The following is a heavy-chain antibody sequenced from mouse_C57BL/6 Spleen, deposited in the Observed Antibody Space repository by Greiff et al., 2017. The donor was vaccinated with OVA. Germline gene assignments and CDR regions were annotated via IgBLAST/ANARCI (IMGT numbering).Heavy chain of an antibody. Sequence: QVQLQQPGAELVQPGASVKMSCKASGYTFTSYWITWVKQRPGQGLEWIGDIYPGSGSTNYNEKFKSKVTLTVDPSSSTAYMQLSSLTSEDSAVYYCARDGITTVVGYFDDWGTGTTVTVSS. D-gene: IGHD1-1*01. CDR2: IYPGSGST. CDR1: GYTFTSYW. CDR3: ARDGITTVVGYFDD. J-gene: IGHJ1*03. V-gene: IGHV1-55*01.